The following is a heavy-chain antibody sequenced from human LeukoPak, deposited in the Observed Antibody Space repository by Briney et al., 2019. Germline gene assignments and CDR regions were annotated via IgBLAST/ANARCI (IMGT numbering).Heavy chain of an antibody. CDR1: GLTVSSNY. V-gene: IGHV3-53*01. CDR3: ARGGKGAMIVVDNYFDY. D-gene: IGHD3-22*01. Sequence: GGSLRLSCAATGLTVSSNYMSWVRQAPGKGLEWVSVIYSGGSTYYADSVKGRFTISRDNSKNTLYLQMNSLRAEDTAVYYCARGGKGAMIVVDNYFDYWGQGTLVTVSS. CDR2: IYSGGST. J-gene: IGHJ4*02.